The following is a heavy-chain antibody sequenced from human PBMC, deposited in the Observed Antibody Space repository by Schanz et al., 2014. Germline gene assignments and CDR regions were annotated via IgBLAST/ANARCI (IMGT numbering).Heavy chain of an antibody. J-gene: IGHJ4*02. Sequence: VQLVDSGGGLVKPGGSLKLSCAASGLIFSNYVMSWVRQAPGKGLEWVSLISDSGDTAYYADSVKGRFTISRDNFKGALYLQMSSLRAEDTAVYYCAKVRYSSGWRGDYFDEWGQGTLVTVAS. CDR3: AKVRYSSGWRGDYFDE. CDR2: ISDSGDTA. D-gene: IGHD6-25*01. V-gene: IGHV3-23*04. CDR1: GLIFSNYV.